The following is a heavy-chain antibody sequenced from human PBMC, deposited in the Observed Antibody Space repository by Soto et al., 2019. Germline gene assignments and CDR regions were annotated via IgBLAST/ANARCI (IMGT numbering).Heavy chain of an antibody. CDR2: IYYSGRT. CDR3: ARAHTYCISTSCHPNVFDP. V-gene: IGHV4-31*03. CDR1: GGSISSGGYY. Sequence: QVQLQESGPGLVKPSQTLSLTCTVSGGSISSGGYYWSWIRQHPGKGLEWFGYIYYSGRTYYNPSLKIRVTISVFTSMFQFALKLSSVTAADTAVYYCARAHTYCISTSCHPNVFDPWGQGTLVTVSS. D-gene: IGHD2-2*01. J-gene: IGHJ5*02.